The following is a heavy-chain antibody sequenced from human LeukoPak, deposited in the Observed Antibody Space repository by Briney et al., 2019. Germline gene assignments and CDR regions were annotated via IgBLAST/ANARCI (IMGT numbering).Heavy chain of an antibody. V-gene: IGHV3-53*05. CDR2: IYSGGST. J-gene: IGHJ4*02. Sequence: GGSLRLSCAASGFTVSSNYMSWVRQAPGKGLEWVSVIYSGGSTYYADSVKGRFTISRDNSKNTLYLQMNSLRAEDTAVYYCAREGSYSSSWYGAPTTQGLFDYWGQRTLVTVSS. CDR1: GFTVSSNY. D-gene: IGHD6-13*01. CDR3: AREGSYSSSWYGAPTTQGLFDY.